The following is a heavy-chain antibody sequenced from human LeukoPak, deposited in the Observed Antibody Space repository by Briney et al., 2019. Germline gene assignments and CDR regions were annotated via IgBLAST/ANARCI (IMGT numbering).Heavy chain of an antibody. CDR2: IYSAGST. Sequence: GGSLRLSCAASGFTVSSKYMTWVRQAPGKGLEWVSLIYSAGSTYYADSVKGRFTISRDNSKNTLYLQMNSLRVEDTAVYYCARALRGSPPSLWGQGTLVTVSS. CDR3: ARALRGSPPSL. D-gene: IGHD1-26*01. J-gene: IGHJ4*02. CDR1: GFTVSSKY. V-gene: IGHV3-53*01.